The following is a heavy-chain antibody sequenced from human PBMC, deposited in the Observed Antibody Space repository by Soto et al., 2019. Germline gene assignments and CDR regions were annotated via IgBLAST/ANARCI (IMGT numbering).Heavy chain of an antibody. V-gene: IGHV1-2*04. J-gene: IGHJ4*02. CDR3: ASEIDSGYDLVY. Sequence: GASVKVSCKASGYTFTGYYMHLVRQAPGQGLXWMXXIXXNXGXXXYXXXFQGWVTMTRDTSISTAYMELSRLRSDDTAVYYCASEIDSGYDLVYWGQGTLVTVSS. CDR2: IXXNXGXX. CDR1: GYTFTGYY. D-gene: IGHD5-12*01.